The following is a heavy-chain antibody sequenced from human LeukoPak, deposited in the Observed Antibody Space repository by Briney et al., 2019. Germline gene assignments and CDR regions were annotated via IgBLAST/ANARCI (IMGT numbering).Heavy chain of an antibody. J-gene: IGHJ4*02. CDR1: GGSFSGYY. CDR3: ARAGLNGDVDY. D-gene: IGHD4-17*01. V-gene: IGHV4-34*01. CDR2: INHSGST. Sequence: PSETLSLTCAVYGGSFSGYYWSWIRQPPGKGLEWIGEINHSGSTNYNPSLKSRVTISVDTSKNQFSLKLSSVTAAGTAVYYCARAGLNGDVDYWGQGTLVTVSS.